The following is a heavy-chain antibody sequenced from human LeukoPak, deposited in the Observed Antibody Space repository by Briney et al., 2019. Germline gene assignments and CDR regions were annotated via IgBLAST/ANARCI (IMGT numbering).Heavy chain of an antibody. D-gene: IGHD5-12*01. CDR2: ISYDGSNK. J-gene: IGHJ6*02. CDR3: AREWQKPTPYGMDV. CDR1: GFTFSGYP. Sequence: GGSLRLSCAASGFTFSGYPIHWVRQAPGKGLEWVAVISYDGSNKYYADSVKGRFTISRDNSKNTLYLQMNSLRAEDTAVYYCAREWQKPTPYGMDVWGQGTTVTVSS. V-gene: IGHV3-30-3*01.